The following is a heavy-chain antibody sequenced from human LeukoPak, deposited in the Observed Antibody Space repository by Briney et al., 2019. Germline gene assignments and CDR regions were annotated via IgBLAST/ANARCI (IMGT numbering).Heavy chain of an antibody. J-gene: IGHJ4*02. Sequence: GGSLRLSCAASGFTFSSYSMNWVRQAPGKGLEWVSSISSSSSYIYYADSVKGRFTISRDNAKNSLYLQMNSLRAEDTAVYYCARDSSSSWYTAFGYWGQGTLVTVSS. V-gene: IGHV3-21*01. CDR1: GFTFSSYS. CDR3: ARDSSSSWYTAFGY. D-gene: IGHD6-13*01. CDR2: ISSSSSYI.